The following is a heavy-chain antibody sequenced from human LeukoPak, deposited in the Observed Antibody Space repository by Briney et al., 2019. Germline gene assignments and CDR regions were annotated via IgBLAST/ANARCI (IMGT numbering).Heavy chain of an antibody. V-gene: IGHV1-8*01. D-gene: IGHD5-12*01. Sequence: ASVKVSCKASGYTFTSYDINWVRQATGQGLEWMGWMNPNSGNTGYAQKLLGRVTMTRNTSMSTAYMELSSLRSEDTAVYYCARFVLYSGYDSFDYWGQGTLVTVSS. CDR3: ARFVLYSGYDSFDY. CDR2: MNPNSGNT. J-gene: IGHJ4*02. CDR1: GYTFTSYD.